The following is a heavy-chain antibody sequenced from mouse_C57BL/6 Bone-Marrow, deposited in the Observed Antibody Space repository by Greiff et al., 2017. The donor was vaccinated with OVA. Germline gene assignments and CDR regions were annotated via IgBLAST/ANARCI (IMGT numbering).Heavy chain of an antibody. V-gene: IGHV14-2*01. J-gene: IGHJ3*01. Sequence: EVQLQQSGAELVKPGASVKLSCTASGFTIKDYYMHWVKQWTEKGLEWIGRIDPEDGETKYAQKFQGKATITADTCTNTAYLQLSSLTSEDTAVYYCGRGLGGAYGGQGTLVTVTA. CDR3: GRGLGGAY. CDR1: GFTIKDYY. CDR2: IDPEDGET.